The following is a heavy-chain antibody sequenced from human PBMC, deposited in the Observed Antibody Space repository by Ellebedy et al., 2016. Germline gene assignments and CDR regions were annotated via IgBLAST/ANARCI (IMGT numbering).Heavy chain of an antibody. CDR3: ARDLRTWIQLWTFDY. CDR1: GFTFSSYG. J-gene: IGHJ4*02. CDR2: ISYDGSNK. Sequence: GESLKISCAASGFTFSSYGMHWVRQAPGKGLEWVAVISYDGSNKYYADSVKGRFTISRDNSKNTLYLQMNSLRAEDTAVYYCARDLRTWIQLWTFDYWGQGTLVTVSS. V-gene: IGHV3-30*03. D-gene: IGHD5-18*01.